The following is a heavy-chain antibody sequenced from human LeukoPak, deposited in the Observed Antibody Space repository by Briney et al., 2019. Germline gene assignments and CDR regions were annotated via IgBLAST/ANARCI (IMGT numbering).Heavy chain of an antibody. CDR1: GYTFTSYG. CDR2: MNTNSGNT. D-gene: IGHD4-11*01. CDR3: ARPTTVKGFDAFDI. Sequence: ASVKVSCKASGYTFTSYGINWVRQATGQGLEWMGWMNTNSGNTGYAQKFQGRVTITRNTSISTAYMELSSLRSEDTAVYYCARPTTVKGFDAFDIWGQGTMVTVSS. J-gene: IGHJ3*02. V-gene: IGHV1-8*03.